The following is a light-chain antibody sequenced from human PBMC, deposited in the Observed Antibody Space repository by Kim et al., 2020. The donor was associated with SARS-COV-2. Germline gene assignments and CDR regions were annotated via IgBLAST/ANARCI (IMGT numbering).Light chain of an antibody. Sequence: EIVLTQSPGTLSLSPGERATLSCRASQSVSSSYLAWYQQKPGQAPRLLIYGASSRATGIPDRFSGSGSGTDFTLTISRLEPEDFAVYYCQQYGSSPPLTFVGRTKVDIK. CDR2: GAS. V-gene: IGKV3-20*01. J-gene: IGKJ4*01. CDR1: QSVSSSY. CDR3: QQYGSSPPLT.